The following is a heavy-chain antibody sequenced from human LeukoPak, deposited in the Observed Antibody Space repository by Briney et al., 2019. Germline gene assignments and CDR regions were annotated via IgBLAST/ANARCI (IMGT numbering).Heavy chain of an antibody. J-gene: IGHJ5*02. D-gene: IGHD3-3*01. CDR1: GYTFTSYA. Sequence: WASVKVSCKASGYTFTSYAMNWVRQAPGQGLEWMGWINTNTGNPTYAQGFTGRFVFSLDTSVSTAYLQISSLKAEDTAMYYCARGGYDFWSGYYFWFDPWGQGTLVTASS. CDR3: ARGGYDFWSGYYFWFDP. V-gene: IGHV7-4-1*02. CDR2: INTNTGNP.